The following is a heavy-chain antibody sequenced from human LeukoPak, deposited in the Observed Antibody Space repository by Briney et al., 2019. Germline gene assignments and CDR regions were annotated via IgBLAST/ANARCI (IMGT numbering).Heavy chain of an antibody. Sequence: GASVKVSCKASGYTFTSYAMNWVRQAHGQGLEWMGWINTNTGSPTYAQGFTGRFVFSLDTSVSTAYLQISSLKAEDTAVYYCARANPLRVVALPRWFDPWGQGTLVTVSS. CDR1: GYTFTSYA. V-gene: IGHV7-4-1*02. CDR3: ARANPLRVVALPRWFDP. J-gene: IGHJ5*02. CDR2: INTNTGSP. D-gene: IGHD3-22*01.